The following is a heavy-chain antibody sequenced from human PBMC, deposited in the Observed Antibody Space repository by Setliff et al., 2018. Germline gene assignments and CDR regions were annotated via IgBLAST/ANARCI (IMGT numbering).Heavy chain of an antibody. V-gene: IGHV4-39*07. CDR3: ARTARVPDC. CDR2: ISYSGTT. Sequence: PSETLSLTCTVSGGSISSSSHYWGWLRQPPGKGLEWIGGISYSGTTYHNRSLRSRVTMSLDTSKNQFSLSLTSVAAADTAMYFCARTARVPDCSGQGILGTVSS. J-gene: IGHJ4*02. CDR1: GGSISSSSHY.